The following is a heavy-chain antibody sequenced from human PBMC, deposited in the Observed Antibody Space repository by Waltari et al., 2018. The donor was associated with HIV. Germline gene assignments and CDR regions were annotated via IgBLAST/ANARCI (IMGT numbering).Heavy chain of an antibody. V-gene: IGHV4-61*02. CDR2: IYTSGST. J-gene: IGHJ3*01. Sequence: QVQLQESGPGLVKPSQTLSLTCTVSGGSISSGSYYRSWIRPPAGKGLEWIGGIYTSGSTNDHPSLKSRVTMSVDTSKNQFSLKLSSVTAADTAVYYCARTGREAADAFDLWGQGTMVTVSS. D-gene: IGHD2-15*01. CDR1: GGSISSGSYY. CDR3: ARTGREAADAFDL.